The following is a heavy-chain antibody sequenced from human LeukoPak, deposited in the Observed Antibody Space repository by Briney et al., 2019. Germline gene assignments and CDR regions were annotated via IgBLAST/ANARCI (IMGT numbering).Heavy chain of an antibody. CDR3: ARAVYGSGSYSGMDV. CDR1: GGSISSGGYY. J-gene: IGHJ6*02. CDR2: INHSGST. D-gene: IGHD3-10*01. Sequence: SETLSLTCTVSGGSISSGGYYWSWIRQPPGKGLEWIGEINHSGSTNYNPSLKSRVTISVDTSKNQFSLKLSSVTAADTAVYYCARAVYGSGSYSGMDVWGQGTTVTVSS. V-gene: IGHV4-39*07.